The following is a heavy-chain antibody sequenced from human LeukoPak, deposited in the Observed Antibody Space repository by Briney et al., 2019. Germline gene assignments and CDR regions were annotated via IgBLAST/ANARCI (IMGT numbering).Heavy chain of an antibody. Sequence: SETLSLTCTVSGGSISSYYWSWIRQPPGKGLEWIGYIYYSGSTNYNPSLKSRVTISVDTSKNQFSLKLSSVTAADTAVYYCARSGYSYGYYYYYGMDVWGQGTTVTVSS. CDR2: IYYSGST. V-gene: IGHV4-59*08. CDR1: GGSISSYY. J-gene: IGHJ6*02. CDR3: ARSGYSYGYYYYYGMDV. D-gene: IGHD5-18*01.